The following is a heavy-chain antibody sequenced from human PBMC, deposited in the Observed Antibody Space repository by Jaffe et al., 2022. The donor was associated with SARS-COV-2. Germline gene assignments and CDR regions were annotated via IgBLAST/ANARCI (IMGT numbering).Heavy chain of an antibody. CDR1: GGSISSSSYY. CDR2: IYYSGST. D-gene: IGHD3-22*01. J-gene: IGHJ4*02. Sequence: QLQLQESGPGLVKPSETLSLTCTVSGGSISSSSYYWGWIRQPPGKGLEWIGSIYYSGSTYYNPSLKSRVTISVDTSKNQFSLKLSSVTAADTAVYYCARQRKRTYYYDSSGYYSGYSFDYWGQGTLVTVSS. CDR3: ARQRKRTYYYDSSGYYSGYSFDY. V-gene: IGHV4-39*01.